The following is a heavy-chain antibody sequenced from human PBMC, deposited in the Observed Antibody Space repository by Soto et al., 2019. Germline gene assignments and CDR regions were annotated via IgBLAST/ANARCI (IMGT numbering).Heavy chain of an antibody. Sequence: PGESLKISCKGSGYNFTSYWIGWLRQMPGKGLEWMGIIYPGDSDTRYSPSFQGQVTIPADKSISTAYLQWSSLKASDTAIYYRARHEVDYYYYYMDVWGKGTSVTVS. J-gene: IGHJ6*03. D-gene: IGHD1-26*01. CDR1: GYNFTSYW. V-gene: IGHV5-51*01. CDR3: ARHEVDYYYYYMDV. CDR2: IYPGDSDT.